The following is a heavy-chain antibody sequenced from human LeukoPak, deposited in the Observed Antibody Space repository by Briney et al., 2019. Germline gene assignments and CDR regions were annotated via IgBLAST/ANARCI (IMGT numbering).Heavy chain of an antibody. J-gene: IGHJ4*02. D-gene: IGHD5-24*01. Sequence: PSQTLSLTCTGSGGSIRSGGYYWSWIRQHPGKGLEWIGYIYYSGSTYYNPSLKSRVTISVDTSKNQFSLKLSSVTAADTAVYYCARSSRGDGYNSALYWGQGTLVTVSS. V-gene: IGHV4-31*03. CDR2: IYYSGST. CDR3: ARSSRGDGYNSALY. CDR1: GGSIRSGGYY.